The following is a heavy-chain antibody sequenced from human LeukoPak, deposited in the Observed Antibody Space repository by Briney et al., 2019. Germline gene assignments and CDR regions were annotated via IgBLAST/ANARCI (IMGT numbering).Heavy chain of an antibody. CDR2: INWNGGST. J-gene: IGHJ3*02. D-gene: IGHD2-21*02. CDR1: GFTFDDYG. CDR3: ARDRESRGGDCYSSNDAFDI. Sequence: GGSLRLSCAASGFTFDDYGMSWVRQAPGKGLEWVSDINWNGGSTGYANSVKGRFTISRDNAKNSLYLQMNSLRAEDTALYYCARDRESRGGDCYSSNDAFDIWGQGTMVTVSS. V-gene: IGHV3-20*04.